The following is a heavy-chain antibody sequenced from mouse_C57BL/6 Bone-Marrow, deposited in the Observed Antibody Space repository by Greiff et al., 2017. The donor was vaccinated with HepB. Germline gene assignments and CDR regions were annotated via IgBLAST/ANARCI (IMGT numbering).Heavy chain of an antibody. CDR1: GFTFSSYA. J-gene: IGHJ3*01. CDR3: TRDRVTAQATSRFAY. V-gene: IGHV5-9-1*02. D-gene: IGHD3-2*02. CDR2: ISSGGDYI. Sequence: EVQLVESGEGLVKPGGSLKLSCAASGFTFSSYAMSWVRQTPEKRLEWVAYISSGGDYIYYADTVKGRFTISRDNARNTLYLQMSSLKSEDTAMYYCTRDRVTAQATSRFAYWGQGTLVTVSA.